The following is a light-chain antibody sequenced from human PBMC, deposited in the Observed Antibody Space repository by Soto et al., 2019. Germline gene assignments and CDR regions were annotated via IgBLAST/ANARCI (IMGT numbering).Light chain of an antibody. V-gene: IGLV1-40*01. Sequence: QSVLTQPHSVSGAPEQRVTLSCSGNSSSLGAGYDVHWYQQLPGAAPKLVIVGKRNRPSGVPERFSSSKSGTTASLAINGLQAEDEDDYDCQAYDFSLTASVFGGGTKGTVL. CDR3: QAYDFSLTASV. CDR1: SSSLGAGYD. J-gene: IGLJ3*02. CDR2: GKR.